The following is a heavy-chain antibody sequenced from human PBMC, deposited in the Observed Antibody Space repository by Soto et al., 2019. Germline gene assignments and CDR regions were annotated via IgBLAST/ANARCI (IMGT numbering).Heavy chain of an antibody. D-gene: IGHD3-3*01. CDR3: ARDRDDYDFWSGYRYYYYGMDV. CDR2: ISYDGSNK. V-gene: IGHV3-30-3*01. CDR1: GFTFSSYA. J-gene: IGHJ6*02. Sequence: QVQLVESGGGVVQPGRSLRLSCAASGFTFSSYAMHWVRQAPGKGLEWVAVISYDGSNKYYADSVKGRFTISRDNYKNXXYXQXXSLKAEDTAVYYCARDRDDYDFWSGYRYYYYGMDVWGQGTTVTVSS.